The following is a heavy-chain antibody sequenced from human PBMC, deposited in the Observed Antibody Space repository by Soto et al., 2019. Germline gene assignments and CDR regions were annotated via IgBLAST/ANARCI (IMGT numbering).Heavy chain of an antibody. CDR3: ATGLLRFLEWFPNY. CDR2: FDPEDGET. V-gene: IGHV1-24*01. Sequence: ASLKVSCKVSGYTLTELSMHWVRQAPGKGLEWMGGFDPEDGETIYAQKFQGRVTMTEDTSTDTAYMELSSLRSEDTAVYYCATGLLRFLEWFPNYWGQGTLVNVSS. CDR1: GYTLTELS. J-gene: IGHJ4*02. D-gene: IGHD3-3*01.